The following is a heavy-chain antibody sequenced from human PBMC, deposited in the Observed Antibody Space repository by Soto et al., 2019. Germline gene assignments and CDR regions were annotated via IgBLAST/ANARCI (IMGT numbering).Heavy chain of an antibody. J-gene: IGHJ4*02. CDR2: ISAYNGNT. V-gene: IGHV1-18*01. CDR3: TRSGGVAVPLDY. D-gene: IGHD6-19*01. Sequence: QVQLVQSGAEVKKPGASVKVSCKASGYTFTSSGINWVRQAPGQGLEGMGWISAYNGNTNYAQNLQGRVTMSTDTSTTTVYMELRGLRSDDTAVYFCTRSGGVAVPLDYWGQGTLVTVSS. CDR1: GYTFTSSG.